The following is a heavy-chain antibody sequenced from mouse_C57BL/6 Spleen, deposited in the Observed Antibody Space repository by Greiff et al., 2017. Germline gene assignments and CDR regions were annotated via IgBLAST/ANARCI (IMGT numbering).Heavy chain of an antibody. V-gene: IGHV1-80*01. D-gene: IGHD1-1*01. Sequence: VQLQQSGAELVKPGASVKISCKASGYAFSSYWMNWVKQRPGKGLEWIGQIYPGDGDTNSNGKFKGKATLTADKSSSTAYMQLSSLTSEDSAVYFCARGTNYYGDYYAMDYWGQGTSVTVSS. CDR3: ARGTNYYGDYYAMDY. CDR1: GYAFSSYW. CDR2: IYPGDGDT. J-gene: IGHJ4*01.